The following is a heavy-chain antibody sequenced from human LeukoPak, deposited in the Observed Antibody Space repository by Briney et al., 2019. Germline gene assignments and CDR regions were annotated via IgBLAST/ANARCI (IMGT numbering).Heavy chain of an antibody. CDR1: GLIFNTYT. CDR2: ITSSSSHL. Sequence: PGGSLRLSCAASGLIFNTYTMHWVRQAPGKGLEWVSCITSSSSHLYYADSVEGRFTISRDNAKNSLHLQMNSLRAEDTAVYYCVRDVTGHFDSWGQGTLVTVSS. CDR3: VRDVTGHFDS. J-gene: IGHJ4*02. V-gene: IGHV3-21*01. D-gene: IGHD4-11*01.